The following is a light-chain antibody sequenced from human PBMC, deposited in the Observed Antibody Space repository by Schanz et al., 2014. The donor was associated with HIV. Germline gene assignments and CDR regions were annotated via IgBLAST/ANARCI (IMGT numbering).Light chain of an antibody. J-gene: IGKJ4*01. Sequence: EIVLTQSPGTLSLSPGERATLSCRASQTVNPYSLAWYQQKRGQAPRLLIYGASTRATGIPDRFSGSASGTDFTLTISRLEPEDCAVYYCQQYGRTLTFGGGTKVEIK. CDR1: QTVNPYS. CDR2: GAS. CDR3: QQYGRTLT. V-gene: IGKV3-20*01.